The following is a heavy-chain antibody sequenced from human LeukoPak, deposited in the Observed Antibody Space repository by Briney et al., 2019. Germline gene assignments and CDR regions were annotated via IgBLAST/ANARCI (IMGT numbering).Heavy chain of an antibody. CDR2: INAGNGNT. V-gene: IGHV1-3*01. CDR1: GYTFTSYP. J-gene: IGHJ6*02. CDR3: ARDSASGYLKDYYYGMDV. Sequence: GASVKVSCKASGYTFTSYPVNWVRQAPGQRLEWMGWINAGNGNTKYSQKFQGRVTITRDTSASTAYMELSSLRSEDTAVYYCARDSASGYLKDYYYGMDVWGQGTTVTVSS. D-gene: IGHD1-1*01.